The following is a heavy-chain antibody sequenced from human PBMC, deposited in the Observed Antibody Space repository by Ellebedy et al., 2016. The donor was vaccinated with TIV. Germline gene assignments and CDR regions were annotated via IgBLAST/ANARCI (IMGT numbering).Heavy chain of an antibody. CDR3: ARAIQDKYDIPLVYYYGMDV. D-gene: IGHD3-9*01. V-gene: IGHV1-18*04. Sequence: ASVKVSCXASGYTFTSYGISWVRQAPGQGLEWMGWISPYNGNTNYAEKLQGRVTMTTDTSTRTAYMDLRSLRSDDTAVYYCARAIQDKYDIPLVYYYGMDVWGQGTTVTVSS. CDR1: GYTFTSYG. J-gene: IGHJ6*02. CDR2: ISPYNGNT.